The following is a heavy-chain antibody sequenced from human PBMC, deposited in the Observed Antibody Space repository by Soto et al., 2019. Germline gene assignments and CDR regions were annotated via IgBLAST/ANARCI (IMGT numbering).Heavy chain of an antibody. J-gene: IGHJ4*02. Sequence: GGSLRLSCAASGFTFSTFWMSWVRQAPGKGLEWVAAIKPDGSEQYYVNSVTGRFTISRDNAKNSLYLQMNSLRAEDTAMYYCADYHQFRDWGQGTLVTVSS. V-gene: IGHV3-7*03. CDR2: IKPDGSEQ. D-gene: IGHD3-16*01. CDR3: ADYHQFRD. CDR1: GFTFSTFW.